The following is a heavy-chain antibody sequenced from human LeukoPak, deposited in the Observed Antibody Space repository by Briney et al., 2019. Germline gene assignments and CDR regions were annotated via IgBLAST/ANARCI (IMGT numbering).Heavy chain of an antibody. D-gene: IGHD6-19*01. J-gene: IGHJ4*02. V-gene: IGHV1-2*02. CDR2: INPNSGGT. CDR3: ARDLKMGYSSGRHSWGTGSSNDY. Sequence: ASVKVSCKASGYTFTGYYMHWVRQAPGQGLEWMGWINPNSGGTNYVQKLQGRVTMTTETSTSTAYMELRSLRSDDTAVYYCARDLKMGYSSGRHSWGTGSSNDYWGQGTLVTVSS. CDR1: GYTFTGYY.